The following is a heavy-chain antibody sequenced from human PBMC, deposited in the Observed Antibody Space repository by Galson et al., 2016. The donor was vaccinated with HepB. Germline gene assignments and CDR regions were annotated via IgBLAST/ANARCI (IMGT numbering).Heavy chain of an antibody. J-gene: IGHJ2*01. CDR1: GLSFSNYA. V-gene: IGHV3-66*01. CDR3: ASPISTIWYFDL. CDR2: IYSGGRP. Sequence: SLRLSCAAAGLSFSNYAMNWVRQAPGKGLEWIAVIYSGGRPYYARSVKGRFTISRDTSKNTLFLQMSRLRVDDTAVYYCASPISTIWYFDLWGRGTLVTVSS. D-gene: IGHD5-24*01.